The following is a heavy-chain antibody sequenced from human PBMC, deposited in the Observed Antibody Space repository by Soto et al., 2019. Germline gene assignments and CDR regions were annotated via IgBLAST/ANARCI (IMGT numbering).Heavy chain of an antibody. V-gene: IGHV3-30-3*01. CDR3: ARDGTVTTEGIVYYYYGMDV. J-gene: IGHJ6*02. D-gene: IGHD4-17*01. CDR1: GFTFSSYA. Sequence: VQLVESGGGVVQPGRSLRLSCAASGFTFSSYAMHWVRQAPGKGLEWVAVISYDGSNKYYADSVKGRFTISRDNSKNTLYLQMNSLRAEDTAVYYCARDGTVTTEGIVYYYYGMDVWGQGTTVTVSS. CDR2: ISYDGSNK.